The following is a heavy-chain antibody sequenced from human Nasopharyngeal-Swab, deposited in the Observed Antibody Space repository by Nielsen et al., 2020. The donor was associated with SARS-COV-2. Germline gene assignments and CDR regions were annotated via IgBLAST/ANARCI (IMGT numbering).Heavy chain of an antibody. CDR3: ARDSYDFWSGYSTNYYYYMDV. CDR2: IYHSGST. Sequence: RQAPGKGLERIGSIYHSGSTYNNPSLKSRVTISADTSKNQISLKLSSVTAADTAVYYCARDSYDFWSGYSTNYYYYMDVWGKGTTVTVSS. J-gene: IGHJ6*03. D-gene: IGHD3-3*01. V-gene: IGHV4-38-2*02.